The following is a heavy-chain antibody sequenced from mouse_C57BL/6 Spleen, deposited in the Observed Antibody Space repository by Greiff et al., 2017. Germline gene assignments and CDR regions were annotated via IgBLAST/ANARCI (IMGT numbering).Heavy chain of an antibody. J-gene: IGHJ1*03. CDR1: GYTFTSYW. Sequence: QVQLQQPGAELVMPGASVKLSCKASGYTFTSYWMHWVKQRPGQGLEWIGEIDPSDSYTNYNQKFKGKATLTVDKSSSSAYMQLSSLTSEDSAVYYCARPYYGGNHWYFDVWGTGTTVTVSS. V-gene: IGHV1-69*01. CDR2: IDPSDSYT. CDR3: ARPYYGGNHWYFDV. D-gene: IGHD1-1*01.